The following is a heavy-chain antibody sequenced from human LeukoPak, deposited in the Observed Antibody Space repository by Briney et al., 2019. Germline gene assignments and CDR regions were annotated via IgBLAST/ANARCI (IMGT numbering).Heavy chain of an antibody. D-gene: IGHD6-25*01. V-gene: IGHV3-23*01. CDR2: ISGSGGST. Sequence: GGSLRLSCTASGFTFSSYAMSWVRQAPGKGLEWVSDISGSGGSTYYADSVKGRFSISRDDSKNTLYLQMNSLRVEDTAIYYCAKVKWSSSGALDYWGQGTLVSVSS. J-gene: IGHJ4*02. CDR1: GFTFSSYA. CDR3: AKVKWSSSGALDY.